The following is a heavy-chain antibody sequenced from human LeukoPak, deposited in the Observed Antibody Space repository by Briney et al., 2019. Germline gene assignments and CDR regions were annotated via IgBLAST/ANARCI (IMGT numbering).Heavy chain of an antibody. J-gene: IGHJ4*02. CDR1: GFTFSSHA. CDR3: AKFPASY. Sequence: GGSLRLSCAASGFTFSSHAMNWVRQAPGKGLEWVSSVNESGGTTHYADSVKGRFTISRDNSKNILYLQMNSLRAEDTAVYYCAKFPASYWGQGTLVTVSS. V-gene: IGHV3-23*01. CDR2: VNESGGTT.